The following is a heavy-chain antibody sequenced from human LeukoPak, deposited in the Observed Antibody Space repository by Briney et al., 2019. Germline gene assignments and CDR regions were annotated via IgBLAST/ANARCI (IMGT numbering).Heavy chain of an antibody. D-gene: IGHD2/OR15-2a*01. CDR3: VRTSLSGQCFDF. Sequence: GGSLRLSCAASGFTFTTYAMSWVRQAPGKGLEWVSYVSGTTSAIYYADSVKGRFTISRGNARDSLLLQMNSLRDEDTAVYYCVRTSLSGQCFDFWGQGSLVTVSS. CDR2: VSGTTSAI. CDR1: GFTFTTYA. V-gene: IGHV3-48*02. J-gene: IGHJ4*02.